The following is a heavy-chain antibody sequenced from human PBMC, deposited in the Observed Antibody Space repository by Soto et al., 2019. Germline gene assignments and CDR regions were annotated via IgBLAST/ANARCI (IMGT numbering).Heavy chain of an antibody. J-gene: IGHJ4*02. CDR2: FSLSGTT. V-gene: IGHV4-4*07. Sequence: PSETLSLTCTVSGASITSSSYWSLIRQPAGKGLEWIGRFSLSGTTNYNPSLRSRVTMSADVSKNQFSLRLTSVTAADTALYYCARGMTPPGAPAWYYFDSWGQGTLVTVSS. CDR3: ARGMTPPGAPAWYYFDS. D-gene: IGHD2-8*02. CDR1: GASITSSSY.